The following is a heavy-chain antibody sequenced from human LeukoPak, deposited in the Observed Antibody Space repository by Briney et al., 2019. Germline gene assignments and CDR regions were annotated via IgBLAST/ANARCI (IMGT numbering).Heavy chain of an antibody. CDR2: IYYSGST. CDR1: GGSISSYY. J-gene: IGHJ5*02. D-gene: IGHD5/OR15-5a*01. CDR3: ARAYSVSYWFDP. V-gene: IGHV4-59*01. Sequence: PSETLSLTCTVSGGSISSYYWSWIRQPPGKGLEWIGYIYYSGSTNYNPSLKSRVTISVDTSKNQFSLKLSSVTAADTAVYYCARAYSVSYWFDPWGQGTLVTVSS.